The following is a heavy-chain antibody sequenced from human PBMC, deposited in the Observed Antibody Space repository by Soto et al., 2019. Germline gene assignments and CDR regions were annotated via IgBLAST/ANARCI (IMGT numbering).Heavy chain of an antibody. J-gene: IGHJ4*02. CDR1: GFSFRDYS. CDR3: AKDRVPDGIYSFDY. D-gene: IGHD2-15*01. CDR2: IDLSATTT. V-gene: IGHV3-23*03. Sequence: GGSLRLACAASGFSFRDYSMSWVRQAPGKGLEWVSFIDLSATTTYYRDSVKGRFTIPKDKSTNTVYLQMNSLRVEDTAIYYCAKDRVPDGIYSFDYWGQGVLDTGSS.